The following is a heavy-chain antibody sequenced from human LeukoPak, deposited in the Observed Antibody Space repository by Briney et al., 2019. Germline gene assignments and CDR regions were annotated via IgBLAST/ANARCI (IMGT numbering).Heavy chain of an antibody. D-gene: IGHD2-2*01. CDR3: ARTLCSSTSCYSPY. Sequence: PGESLRISCKGSGYSFTSYWISWVRQMPGKGLQWMGRIDPSDSYTNYSPSFQGHVTISADKSISAAYLQWSSLKASDTAMYYCARTLCSSTSCYSPYWGQGTLVTVSS. V-gene: IGHV5-10-1*01. CDR1: GYSFTSYW. CDR2: IDPSDSYT. J-gene: IGHJ4*02.